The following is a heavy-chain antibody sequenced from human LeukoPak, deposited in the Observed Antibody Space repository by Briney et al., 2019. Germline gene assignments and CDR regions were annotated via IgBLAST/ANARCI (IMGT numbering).Heavy chain of an antibody. CDR2: IRSKPNSYAT. Sequence: GGSLRLSCAASGFTFSGSAMHWVRQASGKGLEWVGRIRSKPNSYATAYAASVTGRFTISRDDSKNTAYLQMNSLKTEDTAVYYCTTEPVAAAGKVVGARYYFDYWGQGTLVTVSS. CDR3: TTEPVAAAGKVVGARYYFDY. J-gene: IGHJ4*02. CDR1: GFTFSGSA. D-gene: IGHD6-13*01. V-gene: IGHV3-73*01.